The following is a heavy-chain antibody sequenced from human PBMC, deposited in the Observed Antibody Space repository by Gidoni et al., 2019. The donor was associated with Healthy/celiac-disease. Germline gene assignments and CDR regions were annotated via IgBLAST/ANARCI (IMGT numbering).Heavy chain of an antibody. CDR2: INHSGST. Sequence: QVQLQQWGAGLLKPSETLSLTCAVYGGSFSGYYWSWIRQPPGKGLEWIGEINHSGSTNYNPSLKSRVTISVDTSKNQFSLKLSSVTAADTAVYYCARAGYSRTHDYWGQGTLVTVSS. D-gene: IGHD6-13*01. CDR3: ARAGYSRTHDY. CDR1: GGSFSGYY. V-gene: IGHV4-34*01. J-gene: IGHJ4*02.